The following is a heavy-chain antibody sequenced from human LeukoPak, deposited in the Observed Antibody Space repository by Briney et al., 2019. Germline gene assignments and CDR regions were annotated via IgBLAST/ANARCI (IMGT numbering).Heavy chain of an antibody. J-gene: IGHJ4*02. D-gene: IGHD3-10*01. V-gene: IGHV3-30-3*01. Sequence: GRSLRLSCAASGFTFSSYAMHWVRQAPGKGLKWVAVISYDGSNKYYADSVKGRFTISRDNSKNTLYLQMNSLRAEDTAVYYCARDSATGDLDYWGQGTLVTVSS. CDR2: ISYDGSNK. CDR3: ARDSATGDLDY. CDR1: GFTFSSYA.